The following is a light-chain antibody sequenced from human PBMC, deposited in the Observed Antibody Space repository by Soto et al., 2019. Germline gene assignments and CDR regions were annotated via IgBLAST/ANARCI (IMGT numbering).Light chain of an antibody. CDR1: SSDVGGYNY. CDR2: DVS. Sequence: QSALTQPASVSGSPGQSITISCTGSSSDVGGYNYVSWYQQHPGKAPKVMIFDVSNRPSGVSNRFSGSKSGNTASLTISGLQAEDEADYYCGSYTTGSSYVFGTGTKLTVL. CDR3: GSYTTGSSYV. J-gene: IGLJ1*01. V-gene: IGLV2-14*03.